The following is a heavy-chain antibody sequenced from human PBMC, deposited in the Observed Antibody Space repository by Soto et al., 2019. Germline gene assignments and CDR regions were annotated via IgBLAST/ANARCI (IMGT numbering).Heavy chain of an antibody. CDR1: RFSFSGSA. Sequence: GGLRTLYCAASRFSFSGSAMYYYQQASGKGLEWVGRIRSKANSYATAYAASVKGRFTISRDDSKNTAYLQMNSLKTEDTAVYYCTRHYSNSDIWSGSPPRYGMDVWGQGTTVTVSS. D-gene: IGHD3-3*01. J-gene: IGHJ6*02. CDR3: TRHYSNSDIWSGSPPRYGMDV. CDR2: IRSKANSYAT. V-gene: IGHV3-73*01.